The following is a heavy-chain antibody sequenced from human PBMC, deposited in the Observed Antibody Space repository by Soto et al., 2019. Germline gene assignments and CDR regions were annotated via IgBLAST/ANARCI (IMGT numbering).Heavy chain of an antibody. Sequence: VQLVQSGAEVRKPGASVKVSCEASGYTFTSYDIYWVRQATGQGLEWMGWMNPNTGNSAYAQKFQGRVTVTSDTSINTVHMELSSLRSEDTAVYYCARRAETNGWNGFGADKYYFDFWGQGTLVTVSS. D-gene: IGHD1-1*01. V-gene: IGHV1-8*01. CDR1: GYTFTSYD. CDR2: MNPNTGNS. CDR3: ARRAETNGWNGFGADKYYFDF. J-gene: IGHJ4*02.